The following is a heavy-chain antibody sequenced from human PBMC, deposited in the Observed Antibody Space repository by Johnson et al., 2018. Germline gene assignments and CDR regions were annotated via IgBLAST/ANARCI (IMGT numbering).Heavy chain of an antibody. Sequence: VQLLESGGGLVKPGGSLRLSCAASGFTFSDYYMSWIRQAPGKGLEWVSYISSSGSTIYYADSVKGRFTISRDNAKNSLYLQMNSLRAEDTALYYCASQLRYFADDAFDIWGQGTMVTVSS. CDR1: GFTFSDYY. D-gene: IGHD3-9*01. CDR3: ASQLRYFADDAFDI. CDR2: ISSSGSTI. J-gene: IGHJ3*02. V-gene: IGHV3-11*04.